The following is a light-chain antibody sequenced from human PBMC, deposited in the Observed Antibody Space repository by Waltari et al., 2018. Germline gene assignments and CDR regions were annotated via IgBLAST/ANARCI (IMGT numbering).Light chain of an antibody. V-gene: IGKV4-1*01. CDR1: QSVLNRDTKKSY. CDR2: WAS. Sequence: DIVMTQSPDSLAVSLVEGATITCRSSQSVLNRDTKKSYLAWYQQKSGQTPKLLIYWASTRESGVPDRFSGSGSGTDFTLTITSLQAEDVAVYYCQQYYSTVTFGGGTKVEIK. CDR3: QQYYSTVT. J-gene: IGKJ4*01.